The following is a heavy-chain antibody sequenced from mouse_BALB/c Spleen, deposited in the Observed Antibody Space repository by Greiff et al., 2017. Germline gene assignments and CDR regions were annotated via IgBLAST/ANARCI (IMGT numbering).Heavy chain of an antibody. Sequence: VQLQQSGAELVRSGASVKLSCTASGFNIKDYYMHWVKQRPEQGLEWIGWIDPENCDTEYAPKFQGKATMTADTSSNTAYLQLSSLTSEDTAVYYCNAFISTVVANFDYWGQGTTLTVSS. CDR1: GFNIKDYY. J-gene: IGHJ2*01. CDR3: NAFISTVVANFDY. V-gene: IGHV14-4*02. D-gene: IGHD1-1*01. CDR2: IDPENCDT.